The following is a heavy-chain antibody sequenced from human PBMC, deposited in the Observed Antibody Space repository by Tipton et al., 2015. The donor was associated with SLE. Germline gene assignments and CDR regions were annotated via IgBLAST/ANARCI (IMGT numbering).Heavy chain of an antibody. CDR3: ARGGGSPSY. D-gene: IGHD2-15*01. J-gene: IGHJ4*02. CDR1: GGSISSGGYS. V-gene: IGHV4-61*08. CDR2: IYFTGST. Sequence: TLSLTCAVSGGSISSGGYSWSWIRQPPGKGLEWIGYIYFTGSTNYNPSLKSRVTISVDMSKNQFSLKLTSVTAADTAVHYCARGGGSPSYWGQGTLVTVSS.